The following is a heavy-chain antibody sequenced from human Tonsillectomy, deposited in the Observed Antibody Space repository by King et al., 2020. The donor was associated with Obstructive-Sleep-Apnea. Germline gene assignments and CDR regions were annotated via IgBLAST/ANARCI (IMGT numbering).Heavy chain of an antibody. V-gene: IGHV1-69*10. D-gene: IGHD2-15*01. CDR2: IIPILGIA. CDR1: GGTFSSYA. Sequence: QLVQSGAEVKKPGSSVKVSCKASGGTFSSYAISWVRQAPGQGLEWMGGIIPILGIANYAQKFQGRVTITADKSTSTAYMELSSLRSEDTAVYYWARGGNIVVVVVKLGNDAFDIWGQGTMVTVSS. J-gene: IGHJ3*02. CDR3: ARGGNIVVVVVKLGNDAFDI.